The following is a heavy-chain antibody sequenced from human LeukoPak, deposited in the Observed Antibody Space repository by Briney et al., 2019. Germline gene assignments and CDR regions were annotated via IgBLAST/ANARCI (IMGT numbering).Heavy chain of an antibody. Sequence: ASVKVSCKASGYTFTGHYMHWVRQAPGQGLEWMGWINPNSGGTNYAQKFQGRVTMTRDTSISTAYMELSRLRSDDTAVYYCARDRWYSIPNAFDIWGQGTMVTVSS. CDR1: GYTFTGHY. V-gene: IGHV1-2*02. CDR3: ARDRWYSIPNAFDI. D-gene: IGHD4-23*01. CDR2: INPNSGGT. J-gene: IGHJ3*02.